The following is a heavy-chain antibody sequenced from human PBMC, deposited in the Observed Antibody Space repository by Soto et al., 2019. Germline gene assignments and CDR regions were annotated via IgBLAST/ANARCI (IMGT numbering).Heavy chain of an antibody. D-gene: IGHD3-22*01. J-gene: IGHJ4*02. CDR1: GYTLTELS. CDR2: FDPEDGET. V-gene: IGHV1-24*01. CDR3: ATIAYYYDSSGYNVFDY. Sequence: ASVKVSCKVSGYTLTELSMHWVRQAPGKGLEWMGGFDPEDGETIYAQKFQGRVTMTEDTSTDTAYMELSSLRSEDTAVYYCATIAYYYDSSGYNVFDYWGKGTLVTVS.